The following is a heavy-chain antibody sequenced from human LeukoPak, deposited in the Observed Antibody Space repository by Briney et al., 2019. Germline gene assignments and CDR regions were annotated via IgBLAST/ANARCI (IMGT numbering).Heavy chain of an antibody. CDR3: ARTLGDYVWGGYRLRRFDP. V-gene: IGHV1-8*01. Sequence: ASVKVSCKASGDTFSGHDFSWVRQATGQSLEWMGWMNPNNGNAGYAQKFQGRVTMTRDTSISTAYMELSGLRSDDTAVYYCARTLGDYVWGGYRLRRFDPWGQGTLVTVSS. D-gene: IGHD3-16*02. CDR1: GDTFSGHD. CDR2: MNPNNGNA. J-gene: IGHJ5*02.